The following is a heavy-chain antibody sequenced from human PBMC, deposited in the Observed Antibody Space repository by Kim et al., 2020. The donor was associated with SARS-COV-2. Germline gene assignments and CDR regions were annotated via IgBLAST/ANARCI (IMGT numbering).Heavy chain of an antibody. V-gene: IGHV3-23*01. CDR3: AKSPKGGGKRGSNWFVP. J-gene: IGHJ5*02. CDR2: ISGSGSNT. D-gene: IGHD2-15*01. CDR1: GFTFSNYA. Sequence: GGSLRLSCAASGFTFSNYAMSWVRQTPGKGLEWLSAISGSGSNTYYRDSVKRRFTISRDTSKNTVDLLINSLRAEDTSLYYCAKSPKGGGKRGSNWFVPWGQGTLFTASS.